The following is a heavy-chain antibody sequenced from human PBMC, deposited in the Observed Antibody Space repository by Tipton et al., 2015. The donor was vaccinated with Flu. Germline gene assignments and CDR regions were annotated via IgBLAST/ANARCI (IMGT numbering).Heavy chain of an antibody. J-gene: IGHJ3*02. V-gene: IGHV3-66*02. CDR2: IYRGGTT. CDR3: ATLGNSGTDGFDI. CDR1: EFTVSSKY. Sequence: SLRLSCAASEFTVSSKYMGWVRQAPGKGLQWVSVIYRGGTTYVADSVKGRCTISRDNSKNTPYLQWNSLTTEDTAVYYCATLGNSGTDGFDIWGQGTMVTISS. D-gene: IGHD5-12*01.